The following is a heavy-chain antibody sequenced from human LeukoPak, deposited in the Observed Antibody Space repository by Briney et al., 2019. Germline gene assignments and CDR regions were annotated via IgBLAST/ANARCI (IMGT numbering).Heavy chain of an antibody. D-gene: IGHD1-1*01. CDR1: SDSVSSGNW. CDR3: ARILQTTYYFDY. Sequence: PSGTLSLTCAVSSDSVSSGNWWSWVRQPPGKGLEWIGEIYHSGSANYNPSLTSRVTMSVDKSRNQFSLTLRSVTAADTAVYFCARILQTTYYFDYWGQGTLVTVSS. J-gene: IGHJ4*02. V-gene: IGHV4-4*02. CDR2: IYHSGSA.